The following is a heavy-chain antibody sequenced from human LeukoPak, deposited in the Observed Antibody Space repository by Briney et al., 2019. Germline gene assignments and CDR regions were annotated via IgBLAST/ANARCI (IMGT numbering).Heavy chain of an antibody. J-gene: IGHJ4*02. CDR1: GFTFSDHY. CDR2: TKNKANTYTT. D-gene: IGHD5-12*01. V-gene: IGHV3-72*01. Sequence: GGSLRLSCAASGFTFSDHYMDWVRQAPGKGLEGVGRTKNKANTYTTEYAASVKGRFTISRDDSKNSLYLQMNSLKTEDTAVYYCARAFRHGGHDFEFDYWGQGTLVTVSS. CDR3: ARAFRHGGHDFEFDY.